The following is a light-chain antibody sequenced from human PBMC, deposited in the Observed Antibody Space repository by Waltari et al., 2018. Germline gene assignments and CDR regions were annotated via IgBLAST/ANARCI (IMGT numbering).Light chain of an antibody. CDR2: DVI. V-gene: IGLV2-23*02. CDR3: CSYSGSGSFPYV. Sequence: QSALTQPASVSGSPGQSTTISCPGSSTNIGFYDLVLWYQQHPGKAPKRIIFDVIKRPSGVSDRFSGSKSGNTASLTISGLQTEDDADYYCCSYSGSGSFPYVFGPGTRVAVL. J-gene: IGLJ1*01. CDR1: STNIGFYDL.